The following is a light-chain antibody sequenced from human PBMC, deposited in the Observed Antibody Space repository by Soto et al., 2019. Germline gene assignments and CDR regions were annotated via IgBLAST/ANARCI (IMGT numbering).Light chain of an antibody. V-gene: IGLV1-40*01. Sequence: ESGAPGQRVTISCTGSSSNIGAGYDVHWYQQLPGTAPKLLIYGNSNRPSGVPDRFSGSKSGTSASLAITGLQAEDEADYYCQSYDSSRGVFGTGTKVTV. CDR2: GNS. J-gene: IGLJ1*01. CDR1: SSNIGAGYD. CDR3: QSYDSSRGV.